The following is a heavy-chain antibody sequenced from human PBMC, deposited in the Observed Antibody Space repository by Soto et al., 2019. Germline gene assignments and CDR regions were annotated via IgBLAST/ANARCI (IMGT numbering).Heavy chain of an antibody. Sequence: QVQLQESGPGLVKPSQTLSLTCTVSGGSISSGGYYWSWIRQHPGKGLEWIGYIYYSGSTYYNPALKCPVTISVDTSKNQFSLKLSSVTAADTAVYYCARCVTMVRGAFPNWFDPWGQGTLVTVSS. CDR1: GGSISSGGYY. CDR3: ARCVTMVRGAFPNWFDP. D-gene: IGHD3-10*01. CDR2: IYYSGST. J-gene: IGHJ5*02. V-gene: IGHV4-31*01.